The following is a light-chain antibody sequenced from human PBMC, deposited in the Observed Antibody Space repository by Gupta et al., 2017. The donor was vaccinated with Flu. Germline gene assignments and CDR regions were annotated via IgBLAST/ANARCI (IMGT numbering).Light chain of an antibody. V-gene: IGLV3-1*01. CDR3: QAWHSSAAV. J-gene: IGLJ1*01. CDR2: KDD. Sequence: PEKTATTTCSEDRLRDTFVCWYQQKAGQPLLMVIYKDDQRPAVTHERFSGSNSGTTATLTISGTQSLDEADYYCQAWHSSAAVFGTGTKVTVL. CDR1: RLRDTF.